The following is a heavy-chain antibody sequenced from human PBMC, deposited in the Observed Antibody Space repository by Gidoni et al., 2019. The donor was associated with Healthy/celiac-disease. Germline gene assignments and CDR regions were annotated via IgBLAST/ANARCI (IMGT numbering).Heavy chain of an antibody. CDR2: ISYDGSNK. V-gene: IGHV3-30*18. CDR3: AKDASYCSSTSCSNWFDP. CDR1: GFTFSSYG. J-gene: IGHJ5*02. D-gene: IGHD2-2*01. Sequence: QVQLVESGGGVVQPGRSLRLACADSGFTFSSYGRHWVRQAPGKGLEWVAVISYDGSNKYYADSVKGRFTISRDNSKNTLYLQMNSLRAEDTAVYYCAKDASYCSSTSCSNWFDPWGQGTLVTVSS.